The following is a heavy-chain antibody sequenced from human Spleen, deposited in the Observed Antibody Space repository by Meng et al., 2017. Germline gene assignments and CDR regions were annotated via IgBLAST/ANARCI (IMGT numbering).Heavy chain of an antibody. Sequence: GESLKISCEASGYKFTSAWIGWVRQMPGKGLEWMGIIYPGDSDTRYSPSFQGQVTISADKSISTAYLQWSSLKASDTAMYYCARHLGQGGSGYDYPTWAAFDIWGQGTMVTVSS. CDR3: ARHLGQGGSGYDYPTWAAFDI. D-gene: IGHD5-12*01. V-gene: IGHV5-51*01. J-gene: IGHJ3*02. CDR1: GYKFTSAW. CDR2: IYPGDSDT.